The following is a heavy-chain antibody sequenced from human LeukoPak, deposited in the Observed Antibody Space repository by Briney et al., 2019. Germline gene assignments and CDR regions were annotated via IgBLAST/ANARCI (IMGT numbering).Heavy chain of an antibody. Sequence: GRSLRLSCAASGFTFSSYGMHWVRQAPGKGLEWVAVISYDGSNKYYADSVKGRFTISRDNSKSTLYLQMNSLRAEDTAVYYCAKVVHYDFWSGNDYWGQGTLVTVSS. J-gene: IGHJ4*02. CDR1: GFTFSSYG. CDR2: ISYDGSNK. V-gene: IGHV3-30*18. CDR3: AKVVHYDFWSGNDY. D-gene: IGHD3-3*01.